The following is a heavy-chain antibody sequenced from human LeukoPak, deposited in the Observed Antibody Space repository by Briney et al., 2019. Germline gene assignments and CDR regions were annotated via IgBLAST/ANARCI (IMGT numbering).Heavy chain of an antibody. V-gene: IGHV4-30-4*01. CDR1: GGSISSGDYY. CDR2: MYYSGST. D-gene: IGHD3-22*01. J-gene: IGHJ5*02. CDR3: ARPYYYDSRIDP. Sequence: PSQTLSLTCTVSGGSISSGDYYWSWLRQPPGKGLEWIGYMYYSGSTYYNPSLKSRVTISVDTSKNQFSLKLSSVTAADTAVYSCARPYYYDSRIDPWGQGTLVTVSS.